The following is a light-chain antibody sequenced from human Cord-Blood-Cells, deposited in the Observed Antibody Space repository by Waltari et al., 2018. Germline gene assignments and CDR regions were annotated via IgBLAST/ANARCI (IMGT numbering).Light chain of an antibody. J-gene: IGKJ5*01. Sequence: DIQMTQSPSPLSASVGDRVTITGRASQSISSYLNWYQQKPGTAPQLLIYAASSLQSGVPSRCSGRGSGADFTLSIRSLQPEDCATYYCQQSYSTPVTFSQGTRLEIK. CDR2: AAS. V-gene: IGKV1-39*01. CDR3: QQSYSTPVT. CDR1: QSISSY.